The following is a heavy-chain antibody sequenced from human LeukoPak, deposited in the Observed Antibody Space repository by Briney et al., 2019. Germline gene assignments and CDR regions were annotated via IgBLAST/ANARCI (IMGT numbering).Heavy chain of an antibody. D-gene: IGHD6-13*01. CDR2: INPSGGST. Sequence: GASVKVSCKASGYTFTSYYMHWVRQAPGQGLEWMGIINPSGGSTSYAQKFQGRVTMTRDTSTSTVYMELSSLRSEDTAVYYCARVVQDQQLVRRVDYWGQGTLVTVSS. CDR1: GYTFTSYY. V-gene: IGHV1-46*01. CDR3: ARVVQDQQLVRRVDY. J-gene: IGHJ4*02.